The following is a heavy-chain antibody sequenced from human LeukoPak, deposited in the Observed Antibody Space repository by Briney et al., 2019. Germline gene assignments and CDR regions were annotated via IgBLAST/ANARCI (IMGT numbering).Heavy chain of an antibody. V-gene: IGHV4-59*08. J-gene: IGHJ4*02. CDR1: GGSISSYY. Sequence: QASETLSLTCTVSGGSISSYYWSWIRQPPGKGLEWIGYIYYSGSTNYNPSLKCRVTISVDTSKNQFSLKLSSVTAADTAVYYCASLYSSGPKTFDYWGQGTLVTVSS. CDR2: IYYSGST. D-gene: IGHD6-19*01. CDR3: ASLYSSGPKTFDY.